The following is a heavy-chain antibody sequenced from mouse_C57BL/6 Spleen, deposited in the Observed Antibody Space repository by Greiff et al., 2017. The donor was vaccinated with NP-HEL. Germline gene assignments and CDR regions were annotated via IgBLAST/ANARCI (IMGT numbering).Heavy chain of an antibody. CDR1: GYTFTSYW. CDR2: IDPSDSYT. CDR3: ARRTISPYYCDD. J-gene: IGHJ2*01. D-gene: IGHD1-1*01. Sequence: QVQLQQPGAELVMPGASVKLSCKASGYTFTSYWMHWVKQRPGQGLEWIGEIDPSDSYTNYNQKFKGKSTLTVAKSSSTAYMQLSSLTSEDSAVYYCARRTISPYYCDDWGQGTTLTVSS. V-gene: IGHV1-69*01.